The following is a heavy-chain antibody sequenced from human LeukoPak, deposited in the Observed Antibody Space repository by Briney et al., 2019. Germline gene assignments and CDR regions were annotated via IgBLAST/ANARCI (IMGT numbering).Heavy chain of an antibody. V-gene: IGHV4-34*01. CDR2: INHSGST. J-gene: IGHJ5*02. Sequence: SETLSLTCAVYGGSFSAYYWSWIRQPPGKGLEWIGEINHSGSTNYNPSLKSRVTISVDTSKNQFSLKLSSVTAADTAVYYCAREVRYFDWSHRFDPWGQGTLVTVSS. CDR3: AREVRYFDWSHRFDP. D-gene: IGHD3-9*01. CDR1: GGSFSAYY.